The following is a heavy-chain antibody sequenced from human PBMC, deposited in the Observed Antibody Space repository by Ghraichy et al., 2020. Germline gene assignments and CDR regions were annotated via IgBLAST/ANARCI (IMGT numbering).Heavy chain of an antibody. CDR1: GGSFSGYY. CDR3: ARGYCSGGSCYSGLDY. CDR2: INHSGST. Sequence: SETLSLTCAVYGGSFSGYYWSWIRQPPGKGLEWIGEINHSGSTNYNPSLKSRVTISLDTSKNQFSLKLSSVTAADTAVNYCARGYCSGGSCYSGLDYWGQGTLVTVSS. D-gene: IGHD2-15*01. J-gene: IGHJ4*02. V-gene: IGHV4-34*01.